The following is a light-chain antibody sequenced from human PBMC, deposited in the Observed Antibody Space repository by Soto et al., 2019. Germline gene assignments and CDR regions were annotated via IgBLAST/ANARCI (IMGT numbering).Light chain of an antibody. V-gene: IGLV2-14*01. CDR3: SSYTSSSTLV. CDR1: SRDGGGYNY. CDR2: EVS. Sequence: LTQPASVSGSPGQSITISCTGTSRDGGGYNYVSWYQQHPGKAPKLMIYEVSNRPSGVSNRFSGSKSGNTAALTISGLQAEDEADYYCSSYTSSSTLVFGTGTKVTVL. J-gene: IGLJ1*01.